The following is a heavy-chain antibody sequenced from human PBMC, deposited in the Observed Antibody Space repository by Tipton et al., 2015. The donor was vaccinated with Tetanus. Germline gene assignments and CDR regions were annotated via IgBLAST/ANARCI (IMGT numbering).Heavy chain of an antibody. D-gene: IGHD2-2*01. V-gene: IGHV4-4*07. CDR2: VSSSGNS. J-gene: IGHJ4*02. Sequence: TLSLTRTVSGGSVSSYYWTWFRQPPGKRLEWIGFVSSSGNSNYSPSLTGRVPMSLDTSKQQFSLSLTSATAADTAVYYCARGWSECSSWSCSPFDSWGQGTLVTVSS. CDR3: ARGWSECSSWSCSPFDS. CDR1: GGSVSSYY.